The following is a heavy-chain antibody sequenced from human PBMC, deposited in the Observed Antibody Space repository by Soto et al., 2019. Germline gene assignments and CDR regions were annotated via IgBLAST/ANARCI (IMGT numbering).Heavy chain of an antibody. CDR3: ARGVATTYFDY. Sequence: SETLSLTCTVSGGSISSYYWSWIRQPPGKGLEWIGYIYYSGSTNYNPSLKSRVTISVDTSKNQFSLKLSSVTAADTAVYYCARGVATTYFDYWGQGTLVTVSS. D-gene: IGHD5-12*01. CDR2: IYYSGST. V-gene: IGHV4-59*01. J-gene: IGHJ4*02. CDR1: GGSISSYY.